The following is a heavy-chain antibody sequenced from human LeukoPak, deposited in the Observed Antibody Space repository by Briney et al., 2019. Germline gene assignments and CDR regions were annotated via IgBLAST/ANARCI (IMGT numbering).Heavy chain of an antibody. Sequence: PSETLSLTCTVSGGSISSYYWSWIRQPPGKGLEWIGYIYYSGSTNYNPSLKSRVTISVDTSKNQFSLKLSSVTAADTAVYYCARQVSNAGYSSRGWFDPWGQGTLVTVSS. D-gene: IGHD6-13*01. V-gene: IGHV4-59*08. CDR2: IYYSGST. J-gene: IGHJ5*02. CDR1: GGSISSYY. CDR3: ARQVSNAGYSSRGWFDP.